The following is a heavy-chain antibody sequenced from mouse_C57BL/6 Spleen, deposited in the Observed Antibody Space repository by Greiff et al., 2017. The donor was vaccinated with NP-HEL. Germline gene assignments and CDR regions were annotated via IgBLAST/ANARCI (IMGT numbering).Heavy chain of an antibody. CDR2: FYPGSGSI. CDR1: GYTFTEYT. D-gene: IGHD1-1*01. V-gene: IGHV1-62-2*01. J-gene: IGHJ4*01. CDR3: ARHEETTVVATDYAMDY. Sequence: QVQLQQSGAELVKPGVSVKLSCKASGYTFTEYTIHWVKQRSGQGLEWIGWFYPGSGSIKYNEKFKDKATLTADKSSSTVYMELSRLTSEDSAVYFCARHEETTVVATDYAMDYWGQGTSVTVSS.